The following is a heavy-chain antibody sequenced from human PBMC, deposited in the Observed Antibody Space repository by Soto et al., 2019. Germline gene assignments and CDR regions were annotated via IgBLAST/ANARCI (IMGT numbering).Heavy chain of an antibody. D-gene: IGHD2-15*01. V-gene: IGHV4-30-4*01. CDR2: INYSGST. CDR1: GGSISSGDYY. CDR3: ARYCSGGSCGPFAY. J-gene: IGHJ4*02. Sequence: QVQLQESGPGLVKPSQTLSLTCTVSGGSISSGDYYWSWIRQPPGKGLEWIGYINYSGSTYYNPSLKSRVTRSGDTSKTQLSLKLSSVTAADTAVYYCARYCSGGSCGPFAYWGQGTLVTVSS.